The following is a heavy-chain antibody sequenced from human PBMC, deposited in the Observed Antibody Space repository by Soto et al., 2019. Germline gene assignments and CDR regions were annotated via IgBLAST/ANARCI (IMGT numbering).Heavy chain of an antibody. CDR2: ISAYNGNT. Sequence: ASVKVSCKASGGTFSSYGISWVRQAPGQGLEWMGWISAYNGNTNYAQKLQGRVTMTTDTSTSTAYMELRSLRSDDTAVYYCARGLTGTTGDDWFDPWGQGTLVTVSS. V-gene: IGHV1-18*01. J-gene: IGHJ5*02. D-gene: IGHD1-7*01. CDR3: ARGLTGTTGDDWFDP. CDR1: GGTFSSYG.